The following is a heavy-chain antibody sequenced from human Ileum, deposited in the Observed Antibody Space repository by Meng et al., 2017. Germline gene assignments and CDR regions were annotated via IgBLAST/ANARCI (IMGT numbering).Heavy chain of an antibody. Sequence: QARLKESGPGLGTPTQTLPLTCTVSGVSHRSGIYYGSWTRAPAGKGLEWIGRSYPSGSTNYNPSLKSRVAISVDTSKNQFSLKVSSVTAADTAVYYCARGAAVALDYWGQGTLVTVSS. J-gene: IGHJ4*02. V-gene: IGHV4-61*02. CDR2: SYPSGST. CDR3: ARGAAVALDY. CDR1: GVSHRSGIYY. D-gene: IGHD6-25*01.